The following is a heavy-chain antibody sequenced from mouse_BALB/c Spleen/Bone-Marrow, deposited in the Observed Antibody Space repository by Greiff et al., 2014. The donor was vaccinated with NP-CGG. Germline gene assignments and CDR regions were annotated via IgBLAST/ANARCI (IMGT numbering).Heavy chain of an antibody. D-gene: IGHD1-1*02. CDR1: GYTFTSYW. V-gene: IGHV1-87*01. J-gene: IGHJ2*01. CDR2: IYPGDGDT. CDR3: ASQGDYGSFDY. Sequence: QVQLQQSGAELARPGASVKLSCKASGYTFTSYWMRWVKQRPGQGLEWIGAIYPGDGDTRYTQKFKGKATLTADKSSSTAYMQLSSLASEDSAVYYCASQGDYGSFDYWGQGTTLTVSS.